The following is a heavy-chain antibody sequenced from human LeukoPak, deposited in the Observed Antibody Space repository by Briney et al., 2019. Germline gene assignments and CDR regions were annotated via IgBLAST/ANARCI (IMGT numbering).Heavy chain of an antibody. Sequence: VSGPSLVKPTQTLTLTCTFSGFSLSISGVGVGWIRQPPGKALEWLALIYWDDDERYSPSLKSRLTITKDTSKNQVVLTMTNMDPVDTATYYCAHRSHLHAFDIWGQGTMVTVSS. CDR2: IYWDDDE. J-gene: IGHJ3*02. V-gene: IGHV2-5*02. CDR1: GFSLSISGVG. CDR3: AHRSHLHAFDI.